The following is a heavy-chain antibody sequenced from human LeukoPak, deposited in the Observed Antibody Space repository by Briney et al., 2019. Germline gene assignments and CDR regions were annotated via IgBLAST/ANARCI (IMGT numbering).Heavy chain of an antibody. CDR3: ARDGGVAPLDY. Sequence: GASVKVSCKASGGTFSSYAISWVRQAPGQGLEWMGGIIPIFGTANYAQKFQGRVTITADKSTSTAYMELSSLRSEDTAVYYYARDGGVAPLDYWGQGTLVTVSS. V-gene: IGHV1-69*06. J-gene: IGHJ4*02. CDR2: IIPIFGTA. CDR1: GGTFSSYA. D-gene: IGHD3-16*01.